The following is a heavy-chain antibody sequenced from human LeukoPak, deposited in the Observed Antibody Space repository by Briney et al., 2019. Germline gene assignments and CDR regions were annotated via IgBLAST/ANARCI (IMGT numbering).Heavy chain of an antibody. D-gene: IGHD2-2*01. CDR3: ARGRYTSGTSCYLDY. J-gene: IGHJ4*02. Sequence: PGGSLRLSCAASGFSFSGYSMNRVRQAPGKGLEWVSYISSSGSTIYYADSVKGRFTISRDNAQNSLYLQMNSLRDEDTAVYYCARGRYTSGTSCYLDYWGQGTLVTVSS. V-gene: IGHV3-48*02. CDR2: ISSSGSTI. CDR1: GFSFSGYS.